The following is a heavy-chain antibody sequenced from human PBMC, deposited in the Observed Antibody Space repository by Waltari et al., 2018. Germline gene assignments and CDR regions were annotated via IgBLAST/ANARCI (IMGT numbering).Heavy chain of an antibody. J-gene: IGHJ4*02. Sequence: AEVKKPGESLKISCKASGYSFTTYWIGWVRQMPGKGLEWMGIILPRNSDTRYSPSFEGQVTISADNSINIAYLQWSSIKASDTAIYYCARHDWNDRDYWGQGTLVTVSS. CDR1: GYSFTTYW. D-gene: IGHD1-1*01. CDR2: ILPRNSDT. V-gene: IGHV5-51*01. CDR3: ARHDWNDRDY.